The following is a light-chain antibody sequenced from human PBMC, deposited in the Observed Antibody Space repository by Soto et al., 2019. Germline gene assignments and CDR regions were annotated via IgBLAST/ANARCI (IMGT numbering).Light chain of an antibody. V-gene: IGKV1-5*01. CDR2: DAS. CDR1: QSISSW. J-gene: IGKJ1*01. CDR3: QQYNSYSPWT. Sequence: DSHITHSPSTLSASVGDRVTITCRASQSISSWLAWYQQKPGKAPKLLIYDASSLESGVPSRFSGSGSGTEFTLTISSLQPDDFATYYCQQYNSYSPWTFGQGTKVDIK.